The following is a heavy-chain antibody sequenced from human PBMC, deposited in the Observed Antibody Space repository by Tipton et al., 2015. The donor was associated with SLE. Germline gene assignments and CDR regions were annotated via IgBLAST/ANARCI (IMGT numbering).Heavy chain of an antibody. V-gene: IGHV4-30-2*01. J-gene: IGHJ6*02. CDR3: ARDARSYEGYYGMDV. Sequence: TLSLTCTVSGASMTGSYSWSWLRQPPGKVIEWLGYIYDVGSPNYNPSLKSRVTLSVDQSKNQFSLKLTSVTAADTAVYFCARDARSYEGYYGMDVWGQGTTVTVSS. D-gene: IGHD3-10*01. CDR1: GASMTGSYS. CDR2: IYDVGSP.